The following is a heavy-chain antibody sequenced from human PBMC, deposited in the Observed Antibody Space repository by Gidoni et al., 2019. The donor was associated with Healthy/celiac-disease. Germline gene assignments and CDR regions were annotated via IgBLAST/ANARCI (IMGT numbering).Heavy chain of an antibody. CDR2: ISYAVSNK. D-gene: IGHD2-15*01. CDR3: ARDNPMVAASLDY. V-gene: IGHV3-30-3*01. Sequence: QVKLVESGGGVVQPGRSLRLSCAASGLTFSSYAMHWVRQAPGKGMWWVAVISYAVSNKYYADSVKGRFTISRDNSKNTLYLQMNSLRAEDTAVYYCARDNPMVAASLDYWGQGTLVTVSS. J-gene: IGHJ4*02. CDR1: GLTFSSYA.